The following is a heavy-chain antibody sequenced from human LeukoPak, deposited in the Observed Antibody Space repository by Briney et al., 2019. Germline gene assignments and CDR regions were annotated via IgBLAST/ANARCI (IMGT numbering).Heavy chain of an antibody. J-gene: IGHJ4*02. CDR2: MNPNSGNT. Sequence: ASVKVSCKASGYTFTSYDINWVRQATGQGLEWMGWMNPNSGNTGYAQKFQGRVTMTRNTSISTAYMELSSLRSEDMAVYYCARAARGYCSGGSCQRPYYFDYWGQGTLVTVSS. CDR3: ARAARGYCSGGSCQRPYYFDY. V-gene: IGHV1-8*01. CDR1: GYTFTSYD. D-gene: IGHD2-15*01.